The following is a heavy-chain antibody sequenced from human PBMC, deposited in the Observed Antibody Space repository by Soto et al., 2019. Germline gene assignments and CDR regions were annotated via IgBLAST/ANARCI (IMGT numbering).Heavy chain of an antibody. J-gene: IGHJ6*02. CDR2: IIPIFGTA. CDR3: ARARIAAAGDYYYYGMDV. D-gene: IGHD6-13*01. CDR1: GGTFSSYA. V-gene: IGHV1-69*13. Sequence: AVKVSCKASGGTFSSYAISWVRQAPGQGLEWMGGIIPIFGTANYAQKFQGRVTITADESTSTAYMELSSLRSEDTAVYYCARARIAAAGDYYYYGMDVWGQGTTVTVSS.